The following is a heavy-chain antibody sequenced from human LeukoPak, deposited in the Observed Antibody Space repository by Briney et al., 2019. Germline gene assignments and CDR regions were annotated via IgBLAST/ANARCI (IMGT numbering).Heavy chain of an antibody. CDR3: ARDAGNSGYGCDL. Sequence: SGGSLRLSCAAPGFIFSQYSMNWVRQATGKGLEWVSHSRSSSETFYADSVKGRFTLSRDNARNSLYLQMNNLRGEDTAIYYCARDAGNSGYGCDLWGQGTLVTVSS. CDR1: GFIFSQYS. D-gene: IGHD5-12*01. J-gene: IGHJ5*02. CDR2: SRSSSET. V-gene: IGHV3-48*01.